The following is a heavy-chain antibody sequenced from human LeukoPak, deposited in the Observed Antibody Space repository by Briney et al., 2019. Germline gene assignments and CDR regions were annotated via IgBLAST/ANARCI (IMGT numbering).Heavy chain of an antibody. Sequence: GGSLRLSCVASGFTFSIYTMSWVRQAPGKGLEWVSSITSSSSSMYSADLVKGRLTISRDNAKNSLYLQMNSLRAEDTALYYCAKSVVGDPAPFDYWGQGTLVTVSS. D-gene: IGHD2-21*02. CDR3: AKSVVGDPAPFDY. V-gene: IGHV3-21*04. CDR1: GFTFSIYT. J-gene: IGHJ4*02. CDR2: ITSSSSSM.